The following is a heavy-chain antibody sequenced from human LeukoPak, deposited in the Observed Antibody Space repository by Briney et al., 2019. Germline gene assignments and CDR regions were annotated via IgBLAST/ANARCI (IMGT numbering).Heavy chain of an antibody. D-gene: IGHD6-19*01. Sequence: PGGSLRLSCAASGFTFSSYAMSWVRQAPGKGLEWVSAISGSGGSTYYADSVKGRFTIYRDNSKNTLYLQMNSLRAEDTAVYYCAKDILTGIAVADVFDYWGQGTLVTVSS. J-gene: IGHJ4*02. CDR2: ISGSGGST. CDR3: AKDILTGIAVADVFDY. CDR1: GFTFSSYA. V-gene: IGHV3-23*01.